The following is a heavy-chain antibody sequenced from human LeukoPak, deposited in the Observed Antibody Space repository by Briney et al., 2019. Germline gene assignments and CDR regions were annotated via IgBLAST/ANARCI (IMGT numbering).Heavy chain of an antibody. CDR2: ISSSGSTI. D-gene: IGHD6-13*01. V-gene: IGHV3-48*04. Sequence: PGRSLRLSCAASGFTFSSYGMHWVRQAPGKGLEWVSYISSSGSTIYYADSVKGRFTISRDNAKNSLYLQMNSLRAEDTAVYYCARGGVLTAAGTDYWGQGTLVTDSS. J-gene: IGHJ4*02. CDR3: ARGGVLTAAGTDY. CDR1: GFTFSSYG.